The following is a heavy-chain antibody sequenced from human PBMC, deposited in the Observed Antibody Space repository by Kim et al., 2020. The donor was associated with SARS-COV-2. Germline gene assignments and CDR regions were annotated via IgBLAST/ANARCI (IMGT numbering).Heavy chain of an antibody. J-gene: IGHJ4*02. V-gene: IGHV3-30*07. CDR3: ARDRGIAVAGTTYYFDY. Sequence: VKGRFNNSRDNSTNTLYLQMNSRRAEDTAVYYCARDRGIAVAGTTYYFDYWGQGTLVTVSS. D-gene: IGHD6-19*01.